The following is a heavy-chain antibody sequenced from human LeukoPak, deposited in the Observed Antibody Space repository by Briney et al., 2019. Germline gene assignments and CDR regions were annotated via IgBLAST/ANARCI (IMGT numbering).Heavy chain of an antibody. J-gene: IGHJ4*02. CDR3: ATYYCSTTSGYPYFFDY. D-gene: IGHD2-2*01. CDR2: INPDNGNT. V-gene: IGHV1-18*01. CDR1: GSHFTRYG. Sequence: GASVKVSCKASGSHFTRYGISWVRQAPGQGLEWMGWINPDNGNTKYAQKFQGRVTMTTDTSTSTAHMELRSLRSDDTAVYYCATYYCSTTSGYPYFFDYWGQGTLVTVSS.